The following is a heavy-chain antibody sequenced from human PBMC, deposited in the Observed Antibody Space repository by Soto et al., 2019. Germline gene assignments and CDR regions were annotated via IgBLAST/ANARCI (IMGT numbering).Heavy chain of an antibody. CDR1: GFTFTDAW. V-gene: IGHV3-15*07. D-gene: IGHD5-18*01. Sequence: EVQLVESGGGLVEPGGSLRLSCAASGFTFTDAWMIWVRQAPGKGLEWVGRLKSYTDAGTPDYAAPVKGRFTVSRDDSKNTLYLQMNSLKTEDTAVYYCAKITRGNSYANYWGQGTLVTVSS. J-gene: IGHJ4*02. CDR3: AKITRGNSYANY. CDR2: LKSYTDAGTP.